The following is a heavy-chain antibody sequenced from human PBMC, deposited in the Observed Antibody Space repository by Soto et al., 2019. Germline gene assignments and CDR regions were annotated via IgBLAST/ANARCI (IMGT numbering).Heavy chain of an antibody. Sequence: SETLSLTCSVSGDSISSYYWSWIRQPPGKGLEWIGYMYNTGSTIYNPSLKSRVTISVDTSKNQFSLKLNSVTAADTAVYYCARVLRLGEYRFDYWGQGTLVTVSS. CDR1: GDSISSYY. D-gene: IGHD3-16*01. CDR3: ARVLRLGEYRFDY. J-gene: IGHJ4*02. V-gene: IGHV4-59*12. CDR2: MYNTGST.